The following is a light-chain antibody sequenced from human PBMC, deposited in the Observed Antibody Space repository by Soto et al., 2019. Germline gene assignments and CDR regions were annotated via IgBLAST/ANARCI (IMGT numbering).Light chain of an antibody. Sequence: EIVMTQSPATVSVSLGERATLSCRASPSVSGNLAWYQQKPGQAPRLLIFHTSTRATGVPARFSGAGSGTEFTLTISGLQSEDFAVYYCQQYNDWPPEFGPGTKVDI. V-gene: IGKV3-15*01. CDR1: PSVSGN. CDR3: QQYNDWPPE. CDR2: HTS. J-gene: IGKJ3*01.